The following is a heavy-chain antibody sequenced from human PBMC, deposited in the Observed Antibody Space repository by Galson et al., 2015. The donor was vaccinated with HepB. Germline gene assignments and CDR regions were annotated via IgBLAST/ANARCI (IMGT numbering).Heavy chain of an antibody. CDR2: ISAYNGNT. Sequence: SVKVSCKASGYTFTSYGISWVRQAPGQGLEWMGWISAYNGNTNYAQKPQGRVTMTTDTSTSTAYMELRSLRSDDTAVYYCARDQVTMVQGVGGVWGKGTTVTVSS. CDR3: ARDQVTMVQGVGGV. V-gene: IGHV1-18*01. J-gene: IGHJ6*04. CDR1: GYTFTSYG. D-gene: IGHD3-10*01.